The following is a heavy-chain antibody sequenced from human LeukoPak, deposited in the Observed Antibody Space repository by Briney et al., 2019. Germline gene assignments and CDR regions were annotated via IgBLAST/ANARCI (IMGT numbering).Heavy chain of an antibody. D-gene: IGHD4-23*01. CDR2: IIPIFGTA. CDR1: GGTFSSYA. V-gene: IGHV1-69*13. CDR3: ARDGGNYFDY. J-gene: IGHJ4*02. Sequence: SVKVSCKACGGTFSSYAITWVRQAPGQGLEWMGGIIPIFGTANYAQKFQGRVTITADESTSTAYMELGSLRSEDTAVYYCARDGGNYFDYWGQGTLVSVSS.